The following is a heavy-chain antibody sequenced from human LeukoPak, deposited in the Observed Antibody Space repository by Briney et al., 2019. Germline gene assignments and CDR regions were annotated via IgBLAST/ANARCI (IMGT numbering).Heavy chain of an antibody. CDR1: GFSFSNSD. CDR2: ISISGGTT. V-gene: IGHV3-23*01. J-gene: IGHJ4*02. D-gene: IGHD5-24*01. CDR3: AKVTSKLATIRGYFDY. Sequence: GGSLRLSCVASGFSFSNSDMGWVRQAPGKGLEWVATISISGGTTYYADSVKGRFTISRDNSKSTLYLQMTSLRADDTAVYYCAKVTSKLATIRGYFDYWGQGSLVTVSS.